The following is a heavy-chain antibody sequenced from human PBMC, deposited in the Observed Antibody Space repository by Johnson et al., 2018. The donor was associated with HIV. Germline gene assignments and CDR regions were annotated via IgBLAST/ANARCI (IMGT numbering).Heavy chain of an antibody. CDR1: GFTFSSYA. CDR2: ISYDGSNK. CDR3: ARVATHAFDI. D-gene: IGHD1-26*01. J-gene: IGHJ3*02. V-gene: IGHV3-30*04. Sequence: QVQLVESGGGVVQSERSLRLSCAASGFTFSSYAMHWVRQAPGKGLEWVACISYDGSNKYYADSVKGRFTISRDNSKNTLYLQMNSLRAEDTAVYYCARVATHAFDIWGQGTMVTVSS.